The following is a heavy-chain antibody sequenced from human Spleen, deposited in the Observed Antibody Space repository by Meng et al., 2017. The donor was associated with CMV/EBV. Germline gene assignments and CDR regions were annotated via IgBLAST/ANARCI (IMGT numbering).Heavy chain of an antibody. CDR1: GGDIISGGYY. V-gene: IGHV4-31*02. D-gene: IGHD3-22*01. J-gene: IGHJ4*02. Sequence: TVYGGDIISGGYYWSWIRQPPGKGLEWIGYIYYGGSTYYNPSLESRVTISVDTSKNQFSLKLSSVTAADTAVYYCARVSLLRYYFDYWGQGTLVTVSS. CDR2: IYYGGST. CDR3: ARVSLLRYYFDY.